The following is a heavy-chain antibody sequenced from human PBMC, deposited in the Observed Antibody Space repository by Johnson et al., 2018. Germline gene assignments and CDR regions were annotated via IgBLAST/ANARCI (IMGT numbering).Heavy chain of an antibody. CDR1: GFTFSSYS. CDR3: ARPYSSSWYYYYMDV. CDR2: ISSSSSYI. J-gene: IGHJ6*03. Sequence: VQLVESGGGLVKPGGSLRLSCAASGFTFSSYSMNWVRQAPGKGLEWVSSISSSSSYIYYADSVKGRVTISRDNAKNSLYLQMNSLRAEDTAVYYRARPYSSSWYYYYMDVWGKGTTVTVSS. V-gene: IGHV3-21*01. D-gene: IGHD6-13*01.